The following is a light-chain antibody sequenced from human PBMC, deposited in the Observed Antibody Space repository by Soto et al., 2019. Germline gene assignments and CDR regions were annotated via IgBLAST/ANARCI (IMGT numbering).Light chain of an antibody. CDR3: QQYNSYSEA. CDR1: QSISSW. J-gene: IGKJ1*01. Sequence: DIQMTQSPSTLSASVGDRVTITCRASQSISSWLAWYQQKPGKAPKLLIYDASGLESGVPSRFSGSGSGTEITLTISSMQPDDFATYYCQQYNSYSEAFGQGTKVDIK. V-gene: IGKV1-5*01. CDR2: DAS.